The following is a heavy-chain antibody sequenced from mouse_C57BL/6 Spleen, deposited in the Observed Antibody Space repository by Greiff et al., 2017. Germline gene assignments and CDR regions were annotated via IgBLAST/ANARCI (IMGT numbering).Heavy chain of an antibody. CDR1: GYTFTSYW. Sequence: VHLVESGAELAKPGASVKLSCKASGYTFTSYWMHWVKQRPGQGLEWIGYINPSSGYTKYNQKFKDKATLTADKSSSTAYMQLSSLTYADSAVYYCARADWGYFDVWGTGTTVTVAS. CDR3: ARADWGYFDV. CDR2: INPSSGYT. J-gene: IGHJ1*03. D-gene: IGHD2-4*01. V-gene: IGHV1-7*01.